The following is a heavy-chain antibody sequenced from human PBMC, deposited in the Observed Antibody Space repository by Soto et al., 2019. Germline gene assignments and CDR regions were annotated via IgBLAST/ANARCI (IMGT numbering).Heavy chain of an antibody. CDR3: ARDGGDDYGAYYFDY. Sequence: QVQLVESGGGVVQPGRSLRLSCAASGFTFSSYGMHWVRQAPGKGLEWVAVIWYDGSNKYYADSVKGRFTISRDNSKNTLYLQMNSLRAEDTAVYYCARDGGDDYGAYYFDYWGQGTLVTVSS. J-gene: IGHJ4*02. D-gene: IGHD4-17*01. V-gene: IGHV3-33*01. CDR2: IWYDGSNK. CDR1: GFTFSSYG.